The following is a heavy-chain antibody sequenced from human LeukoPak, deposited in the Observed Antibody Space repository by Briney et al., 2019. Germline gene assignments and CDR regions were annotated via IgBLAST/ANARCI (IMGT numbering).Heavy chain of an antibody. J-gene: IGHJ4*02. CDR3: ARLPSGDY. Sequence: GGSLRLSCAASGLTFTRYWIYWVRQAPGKGLVWVSGIYSDGAATRYADSVKGRFTISRDNAKNTVFLQMNSLRVEDTAVYYCARLPSGDYWGQGTLVTVSS. CDR1: GLTFTRYW. CDR2: IYSDGAAT. V-gene: IGHV3-74*01. D-gene: IGHD3-10*01.